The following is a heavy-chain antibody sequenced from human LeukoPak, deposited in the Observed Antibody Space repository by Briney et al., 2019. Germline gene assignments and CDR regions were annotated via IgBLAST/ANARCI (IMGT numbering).Heavy chain of an antibody. J-gene: IGHJ4*02. Sequence: PGGSLRLSCAASGFTFSNYEMNWVRQAPGKGLEWVSYISGSGTTIYYADSVKGRFTISRDNSKNTLYLQMNSLRAEDTAVYYCAKDRDSSSMFDYWGQGTLVTVSS. V-gene: IGHV3-48*03. D-gene: IGHD6-13*01. CDR1: GFTFSNYE. CDR3: AKDRDSSSMFDY. CDR2: ISGSGTTI.